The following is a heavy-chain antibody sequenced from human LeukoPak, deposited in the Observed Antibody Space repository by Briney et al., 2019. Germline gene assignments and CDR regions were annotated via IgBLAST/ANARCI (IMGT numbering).Heavy chain of an antibody. D-gene: IGHD4-17*01. Sequence: ASVKVSCKASGYTFTSHGISWVRQAPGQGLEWMGWISAHNGNTNYAQKFQGRLTMTTDTSASTASMELRSLRSDDTAVYYCARDIFYYGLANDAFDVWGQGTKVTVSS. V-gene: IGHV1-18*04. J-gene: IGHJ3*01. CDR1: GYTFTSHG. CDR3: ARDIFYYGLANDAFDV. CDR2: ISAHNGNT.